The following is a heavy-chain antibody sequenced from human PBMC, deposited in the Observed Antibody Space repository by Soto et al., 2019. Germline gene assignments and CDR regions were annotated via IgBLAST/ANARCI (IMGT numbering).Heavy chain of an antibody. CDR3: ARRITMARGVVPHAFDI. V-gene: IGHV5-51*01. Sequence: PGESLKISCKGSGYSFTNYWIGWVRQMSGEGLEWMGLIYPGDSDTRYSPSFQGQVTISADKSINTAYLQWSSLKAADTAMYYCARRITMARGVVPHAFDIWGQGTVVTVSS. CDR1: GYSFTNYW. CDR2: IYPGDSDT. D-gene: IGHD3-10*01. J-gene: IGHJ3*02.